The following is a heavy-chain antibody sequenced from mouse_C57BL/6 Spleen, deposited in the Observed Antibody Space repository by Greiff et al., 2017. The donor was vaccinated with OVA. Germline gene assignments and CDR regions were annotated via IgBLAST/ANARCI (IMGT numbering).Heavy chain of an antibody. D-gene: IGHD2-3*01. J-gene: IGHJ4*01. V-gene: IGHV5-17*01. CDR3: ARRNGYYEGAMDY. CDR1: GFTFSDYG. CDR2: ISSGSSTI. Sequence: DVKLVESGGGLVKPGGSLKLSCAASGFTFSDYGMHWVRQAPEKGLEWVAYISSGSSTIYYADTVKGRFTISRDNAKNTLFLQMTSLRSEDTAMYYCARRNGYYEGAMDYWGQGTSVTVSS.